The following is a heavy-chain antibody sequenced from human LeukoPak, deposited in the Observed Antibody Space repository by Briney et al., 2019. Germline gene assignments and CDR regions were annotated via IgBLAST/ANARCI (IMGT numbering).Heavy chain of an antibody. Sequence: ASVKVSCKVSGYTLTELSMHWVRQAPGKGLEWMGGFDPEDGETIYAQKFQGRVTMTEDTSTDTAYMELSSLRSEDTAVYYCATLGYSGYEYYFDYWGQGNLVTVSS. CDR1: GYTLTELS. D-gene: IGHD5-12*01. CDR2: FDPEDGET. V-gene: IGHV1-24*01. CDR3: ATLGYSGYEYYFDY. J-gene: IGHJ4*02.